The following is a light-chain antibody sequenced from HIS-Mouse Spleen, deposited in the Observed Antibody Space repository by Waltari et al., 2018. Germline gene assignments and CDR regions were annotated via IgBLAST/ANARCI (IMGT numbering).Light chain of an antibody. V-gene: IGLV1-47*01. CDR2: RNN. J-gene: IGLJ3*02. CDR1: SSNIGSNY. CDR3: AAWDDSLRV. Sequence: QSVLTQPPSASGTPGQRVTISCSGSSSNIGSNYVYWYQQLPGTAPKLLIYRNNRRPSGVPDRFSGSKSGTSASRAISGLRSEDEADYYCAAWDDSLRVFGGGTKLTVL.